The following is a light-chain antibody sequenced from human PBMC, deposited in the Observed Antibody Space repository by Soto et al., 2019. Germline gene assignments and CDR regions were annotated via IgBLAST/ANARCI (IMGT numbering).Light chain of an antibody. CDR1: QSVSSSY. V-gene: IGKV3-20*01. J-gene: IGKJ1*01. CDR2: GAS. CDR3: QQSASSPRT. Sequence: ESVLTQSPGTLSLSPGERATLSCRASQSVSSSYLAWYQQKPGQAPRLLIYGASSRATGIPDRFSGSGSGTDFTLTISRLEPEDLAVYYCQQSASSPRTFGQGTKVDIK.